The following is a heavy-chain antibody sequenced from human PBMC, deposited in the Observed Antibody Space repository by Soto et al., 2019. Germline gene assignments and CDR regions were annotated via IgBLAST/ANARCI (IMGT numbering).Heavy chain of an antibody. J-gene: IGHJ4*02. CDR3: ARSLNWTY. D-gene: IGHD3-3*01. CDR2: IKQDGSEK. Sequence: GGSLRLSCVASGFSFSRYWMSWVRQVSGKGLEWVANIKQDGSEKYYVDSVKGRFTISRDNAENSLHLQMNSLRVEDTAVYYCARSLNWTYWGQGTLVTVSS. V-gene: IGHV3-7*05. CDR1: GFSFSRYW.